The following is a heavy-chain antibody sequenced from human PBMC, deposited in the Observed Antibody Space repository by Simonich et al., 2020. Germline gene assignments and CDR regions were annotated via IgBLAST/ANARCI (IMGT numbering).Heavy chain of an antibody. CDR1: GFTFSSYS. D-gene: IGHD7-27*01. Sequence: EVQLVESGGGLVKPGGSLRLSCAASGFTFSSYSMNWVRQAPGKGREGVSSISSSSSYIYYADSVKGRCTISRDNAKNSLYLQMNSLRAEDTAVYYCASNSGEGYWGQGTLVTVSS. CDR3: ASNSGEGY. CDR2: ISSSSSYI. V-gene: IGHV3-21*01. J-gene: IGHJ4*02.